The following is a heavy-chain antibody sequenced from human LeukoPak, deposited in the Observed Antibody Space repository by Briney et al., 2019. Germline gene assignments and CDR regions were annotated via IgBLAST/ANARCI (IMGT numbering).Heavy chain of an antibody. D-gene: IGHD1-1*01. Sequence: ASVKVSCKVSGYSLSDLSIHWVRHVPGKGLEWMGGFEPEEGEHGETIYAQRFGGRLTLTEDTATDTAYMELVSLTSADTAVYYCATDRLEIYALHIWGQGTVVTVSS. J-gene: IGHJ3*02. CDR3: ATDRLEIYALHI. V-gene: IGHV1-24*01. CDR1: GYSLSDLS. CDR2: FEPEEGEHGET.